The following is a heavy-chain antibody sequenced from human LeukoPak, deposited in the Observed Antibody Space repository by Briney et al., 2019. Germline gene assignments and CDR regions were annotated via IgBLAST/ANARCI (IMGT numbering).Heavy chain of an antibody. V-gene: IGHV3-30*18. CDR3: AKGGIVGAYYFDY. CDR1: GFTFSSYG. J-gene: IGHJ4*02. CDR2: ISYDGSNK. D-gene: IGHD1-26*01. Sequence: GGSLRLSCAASGFTFSSYGMHWVRQAPGKGLEWVAVISYDGSNKYYADSVKGRFTISRDNSENTLYLQMNSLRAEDTAVYYCAKGGIVGAYYFDYWGQGTLVTVSS.